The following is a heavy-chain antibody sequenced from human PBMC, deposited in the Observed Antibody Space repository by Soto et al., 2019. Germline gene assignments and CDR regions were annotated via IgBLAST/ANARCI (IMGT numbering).Heavy chain of an antibody. D-gene: IGHD6-19*01. J-gene: IGHJ6*04. CDR3: ARSSYTDRMDV. Sequence: PGGSVRLSCAASGFTFDDYAMHWVRQAPGKGQERVSGISWNSGSIGYADSVKGRFTISRDNAKNSLYLQMNSLRAEDTVLYYCARSSYTDRMDVWGKGTTVPVSS. CDR1: GFTFDDYA. CDR2: ISWNSGSI. V-gene: IGHV3-9*01.